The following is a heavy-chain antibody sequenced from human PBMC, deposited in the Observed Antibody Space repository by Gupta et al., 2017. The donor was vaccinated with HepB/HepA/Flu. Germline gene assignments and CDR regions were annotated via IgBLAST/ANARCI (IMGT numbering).Heavy chain of an antibody. CDR2: INHSGST. Sequence: QVQLQQWGAGLLKPSETLSLTCAVYGGSLSGYYWSWIRQPPGKGLEWIGEINHSGSTNYNPSLKSRVTISVDTSKNQFSLKLSSVTAADTAVYYCARVRARTVPAARPGEFDYWGQVTLVTVSS. V-gene: IGHV4-34*01. J-gene: IGHJ4*02. CDR3: ARVRARTVPAARPGEFDY. CDR1: GGSLSGYY. D-gene: IGHD3-16*01.